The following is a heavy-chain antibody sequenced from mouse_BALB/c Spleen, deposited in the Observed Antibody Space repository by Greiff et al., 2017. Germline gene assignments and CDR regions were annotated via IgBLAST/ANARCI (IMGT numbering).Heavy chain of an antibody. J-gene: IGHJ2*02. CDR1: GYSFTSYY. CDR3: ARGSSYKGYYFDY. V-gene: IGHV1S135*01. Sequence: VQLQQSGPELMKPGASVKISCKASGYSFTSYYMHWVKQSHGKSLEWIGYIDPFNGGTSYNQKFKGKATLTVDKSSSTAYMHLSSLTSEDSAVYYCARGSSYKGYYFDYWGQGTSLTVSS. CDR2: IDPFNGGT. D-gene: IGHD1-1*01.